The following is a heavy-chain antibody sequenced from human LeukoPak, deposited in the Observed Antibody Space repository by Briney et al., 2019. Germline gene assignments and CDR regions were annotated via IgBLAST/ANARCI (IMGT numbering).Heavy chain of an antibody. CDR2: ISFSSDMI. CDR3: ARVPVAADGTCFDN. J-gene: IGHJ4*02. CDR1: GFTFSRNN. V-gene: IGHV3-48*04. D-gene: IGHD6-13*01. Sequence: AGGSLRLSCAASGFTFSRNNMNWVRQAPGEGLEWVSYISFSSDMIYYADSVKGRFTISRDNAKNSLYLQMNSLTVEDTAVYYCARVPVAADGTCFDNWGQGTLVTVSS.